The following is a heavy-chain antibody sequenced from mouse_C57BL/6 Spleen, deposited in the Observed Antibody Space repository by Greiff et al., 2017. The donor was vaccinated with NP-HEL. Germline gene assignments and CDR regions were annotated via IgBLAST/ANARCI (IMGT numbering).Heavy chain of an antibody. J-gene: IGHJ3*01. CDR1: GYSFTGYY. D-gene: IGHD2-4*01. CDR3: ARGGNDSFAY. Sequence: EVQLQQSGPELVKPGASVKISCKASGYSFTGYYMNWVKQSPEKSLEWIGEINPSTGGTTYNQKFKAKATLTVDKSSSTAYMQLKSLTSEDSAVYYCARGGNDSFAYWGQGTLVTVSA. V-gene: IGHV1-42*01. CDR2: INPSTGGT.